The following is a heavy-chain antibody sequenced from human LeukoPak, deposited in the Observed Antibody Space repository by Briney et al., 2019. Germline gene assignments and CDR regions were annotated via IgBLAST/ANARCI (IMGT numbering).Heavy chain of an antibody. V-gene: IGHV4-39*02. J-gene: IGHJ4*02. CDR3: ARDSTVVTRSGFDY. CDR2: MNYGGTS. Sequence: PSETLSLTCTVSGGSLSSSSTSYWGWIRQPPGKGLEWIGSMNYGGTSHYNPSLKSRVTISVDTSKKHFSLKLTSVTAADTAVYYCARDSTVVTRSGFDYWGQGTLVTVSS. D-gene: IGHD4-23*01. CDR1: GGSLSSSSTSY.